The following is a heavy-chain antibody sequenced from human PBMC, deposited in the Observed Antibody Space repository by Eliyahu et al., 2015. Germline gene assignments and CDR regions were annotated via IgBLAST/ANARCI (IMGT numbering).Heavy chain of an antibody. J-gene: IGHJ4*02. Sequence: QVQLVQSGAXVKKPGASVKVSCKASGYTFTGYYIHWXRPAPGQGLEWMGWINPNSGDTDYAQKFRGRVTMTRDTSISTAYMELNRLTSDDTAVYYCARTTSGSYHSSFDYWGQGTLVTVSS. CDR1: GYTFTGYY. CDR3: ARTTSGSYHSSFDY. CDR2: INPNSGDT. D-gene: IGHD1-26*01. V-gene: IGHV1-2*02.